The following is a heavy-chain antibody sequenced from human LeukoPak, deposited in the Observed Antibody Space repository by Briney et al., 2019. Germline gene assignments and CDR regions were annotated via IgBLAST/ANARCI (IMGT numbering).Heavy chain of an antibody. J-gene: IGHJ4*02. V-gene: IGHV3-30*02. CDR3: AKDRRAAVVPFDY. CDR2: IQYDGSNK. CDR1: GFTFSSYG. D-gene: IGHD6-13*01. Sequence: GGSLRLSCAASGFTFSSYGMHWVRQAPGKGLEWVTFIQYDGSNKYYADSVKGRFTISRDNSKNTLYLQMNSLRADDTAVYSCAKDRRAAVVPFDYWGQGTLVTVSS.